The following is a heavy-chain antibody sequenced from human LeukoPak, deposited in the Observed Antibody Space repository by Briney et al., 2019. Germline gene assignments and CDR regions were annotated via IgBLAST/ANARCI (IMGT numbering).Heavy chain of an antibody. CDR2: ISGGGST. D-gene: IGHD3-16*01. J-gene: IGHJ4*02. Sequence: GGSLRLSCAASGFAFSSYAMSWVRQAPGKGLEWVSAISGGGSTYYTESVKGRFTISKDNSKNTMYLQMNSLRAEDTAVYYCANDLLGGSRTKSYYFDYWGQGTLVTVSS. V-gene: IGHV3-23*01. CDR1: GFAFSSYA. CDR3: ANDLLGGSRTKSYYFDY.